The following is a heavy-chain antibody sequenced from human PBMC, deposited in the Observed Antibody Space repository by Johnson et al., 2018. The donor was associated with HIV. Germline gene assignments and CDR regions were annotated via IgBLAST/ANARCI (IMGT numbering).Heavy chain of an antibody. CDR1: GFTFSSYG. CDR3: TSERGRYYDSSNDAFDI. Sequence: QEKLVESGGGVVQPGRSLRLSCAASGFTFSSYGMHWVRQAPGKGLEWVAVIWYDGSNKYYADSVKGRFTISRDNSKNTLYLQMNSLRAEDTAVYYCTSERGRYYDSSNDAFDIWGQGTMVTVSS. J-gene: IGHJ3*02. D-gene: IGHD3-22*01. CDR2: IWYDGSNK. V-gene: IGHV3-33*01.